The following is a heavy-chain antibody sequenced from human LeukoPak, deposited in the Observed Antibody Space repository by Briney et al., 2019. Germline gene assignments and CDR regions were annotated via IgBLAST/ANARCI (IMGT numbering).Heavy chain of an antibody. CDR1: GGSISSYY. Sequence: SENLSLTCTVSGGSISSYYWSWIRQPAGKGLEWIGRIYTSGSTNYNPSLKSRVTMSVDTSKNQFSLKLSSVTAADTAVYYCARSRGAGATFGTLDYWGQGTLVTVSS. J-gene: IGHJ4*02. CDR2: IYTSGST. CDR3: ARSRGAGATFGTLDY. D-gene: IGHD1-26*01. V-gene: IGHV4-4*07.